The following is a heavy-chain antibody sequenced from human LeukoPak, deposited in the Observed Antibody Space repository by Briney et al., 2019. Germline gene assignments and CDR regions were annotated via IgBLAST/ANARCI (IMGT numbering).Heavy chain of an antibody. Sequence: GASVKVSCKASDYTFSSYGISWVRQAPGQGLEWMGWISAYNGNTNSAQKFQGRVTMTTDTSTSTTYMEVRSLRSDDTAVYYCARHGHDFWSGQNWFDPWGQGTLVTVSS. CDR2: ISAYNGNT. J-gene: IGHJ5*02. CDR1: DYTFSSYG. D-gene: IGHD3-3*01. CDR3: ARHGHDFWSGQNWFDP. V-gene: IGHV1-18*01.